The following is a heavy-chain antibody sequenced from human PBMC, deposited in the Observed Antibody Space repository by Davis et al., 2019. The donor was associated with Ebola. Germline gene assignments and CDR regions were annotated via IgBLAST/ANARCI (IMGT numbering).Heavy chain of an antibody. D-gene: IGHD3-3*01. CDR3: ARAGGLEWLSYRDV. CDR2: ISSSGSTI. Sequence: GESLKISCAASGFTFSSYEMNWVRQAPGKGLEWVSYISSSGSTIYYADSVKGRFTISRDNAKNSLYLQMNSLRAEDTAVYYCARAGGLEWLSYRDVWGQGTTVTVSS. CDR1: GFTFSSYE. J-gene: IGHJ6*02. V-gene: IGHV3-48*03.